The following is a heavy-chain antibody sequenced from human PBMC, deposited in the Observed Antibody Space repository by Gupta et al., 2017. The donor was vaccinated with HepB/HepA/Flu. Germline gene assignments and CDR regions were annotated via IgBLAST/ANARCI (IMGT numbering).Heavy chain of an antibody. CDR2: INF. V-gene: IGHV4-39*01. Sequence: QLQLQESGPGLVTPSENLSLTCTVSVGSHSNSGDYWGLVRQPPGKGLEWIGRINFYPPSLEGRVTISLDTSKNQFFLKMHSVTAADTAIYYWVRHLSGETDSHLDSWGRGMLVTVSS. CDR3: VRHLSGETDSHLDS. J-gene: IGHJ4*02. CDR1: VGSHSNSGDY. D-gene: IGHD3-16*01.